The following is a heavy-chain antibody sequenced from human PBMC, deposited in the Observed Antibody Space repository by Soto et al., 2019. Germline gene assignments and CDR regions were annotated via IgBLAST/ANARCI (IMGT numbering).Heavy chain of an antibody. CDR2: ISNDGSNE. D-gene: IGHD3-10*01. Sequence: PGGSLRLSXAGSGFTFRWFGMNWVRQAPGKGLEWVAGISNDGSNEYYVDSVKGRFTISRDNSKNTLYLQMDSLRAEDPAVNYCAKGEVRGIIPSYFDYWGLGTLVTVSS. CDR1: GFTFRWFG. V-gene: IGHV3-30*18. CDR3: AKGEVRGIIPSYFDY. J-gene: IGHJ4*02.